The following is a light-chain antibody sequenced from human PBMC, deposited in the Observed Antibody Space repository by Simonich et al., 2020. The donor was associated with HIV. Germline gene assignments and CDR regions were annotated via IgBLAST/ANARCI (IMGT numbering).Light chain of an antibody. CDR1: QSISNY. CDR3: QQSLTIPFT. CDR2: AAS. Sequence: DIQMTQSPSSLSASVGNRVTITCRASQSISNYLNWYQQEPGKAPKTLLYAASSLQSGVPSRFSGSGSGTDFTLTISSLRPEDSATYYCQQSLTIPFTFGQGTKLEI. J-gene: IGKJ2*01. V-gene: IGKV1-39*01.